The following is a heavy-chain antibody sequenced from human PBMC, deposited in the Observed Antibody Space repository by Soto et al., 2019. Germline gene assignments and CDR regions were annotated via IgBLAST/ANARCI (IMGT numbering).Heavy chain of an antibody. J-gene: IGHJ5*02. CDR1: GFTFEDSA. V-gene: IGHV3-9*01. D-gene: IGHD2-2*01. CDR3: AKGRGALAVVSNWFDP. Sequence: EVQLVESGGGLVQPGRSLRLSCAAFGFTFEDSAMHWIRQTPGKGLEWVAGINWNGGSVGYADSVKGRFTISRDNANNSLFLQMDSLRPEDTAVYYCAKGRGALAVVSNWFDPWGQGTLVTVSS. CDR2: INWNGGSV.